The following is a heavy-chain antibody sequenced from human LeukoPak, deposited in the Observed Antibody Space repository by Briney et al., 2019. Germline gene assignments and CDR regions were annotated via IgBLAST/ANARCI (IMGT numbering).Heavy chain of an antibody. Sequence: ASVKVSCKASGYTLTELSMHWVRQAPGKGLEWMGGFDPEDGETIYAQKFQGRVTMTEDTSTDTAYMELSSLRSEDTAVYYCATGVRYSRWFDPWGQGTLVTVSS. CDR1: GYTLTELS. CDR3: ATGVRYSRWFDP. D-gene: IGHD2-21*01. CDR2: FDPEDGET. J-gene: IGHJ5*02. V-gene: IGHV1-24*01.